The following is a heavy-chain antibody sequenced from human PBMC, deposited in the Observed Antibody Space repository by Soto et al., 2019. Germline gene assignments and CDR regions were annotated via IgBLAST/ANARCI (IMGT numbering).Heavy chain of an antibody. CDR1: GFTFSNYG. V-gene: IGHV3-23*01. CDR3: ANVPNDYGHLYMDV. J-gene: IGHJ6*03. CDR2: LSGSGGST. D-gene: IGHD4-17*01. Sequence: GGSLRLSCAASGFTFSNYGMSWVRQAPGKGLEWVSGLSGSGGSTYYADSVKGRFTISRDNSKNSLYLQLNSMRAEDTAVYYCANVPNDYGHLYMDVWGKGTTVTVSS.